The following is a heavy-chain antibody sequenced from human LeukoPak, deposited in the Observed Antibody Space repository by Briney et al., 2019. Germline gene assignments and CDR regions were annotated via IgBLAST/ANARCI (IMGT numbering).Heavy chain of an antibody. CDR2: ISSSSSYI. CDR3: ARVPGGNKRNGLGPTPQYWYFDL. CDR1: GFTFSSYT. Sequence: PGRSLRLSCAASGFTFSSYTMNWVRQAPGKGLEWVSSISSSSSYIYYTDSVKGRFTISRDNAKNSLYLQMNSLRAEDTAVYYCARVPGGNKRNGLGPTPQYWYFDLWGRGTLVTVSS. D-gene: IGHD3-16*01. V-gene: IGHV3-21*01. J-gene: IGHJ2*01.